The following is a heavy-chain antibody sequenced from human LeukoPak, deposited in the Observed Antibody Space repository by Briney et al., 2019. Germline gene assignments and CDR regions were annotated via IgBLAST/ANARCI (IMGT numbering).Heavy chain of an antibody. V-gene: IGHV1-18*01. CDR2: ISGNNDNP. Sequence: ASVKVSCKTSGYAFSNFGINWVRQAPGQGLEWMGWISGNNDNPNYGQKFQGRFTVTTDSSTSTAYMELRNLRFDDTTVYYCARDGTSTDDYWGQGTLVTVSS. J-gene: IGHJ4*02. CDR3: ARDGTSTDDY. D-gene: IGHD2-2*01. CDR1: GYAFSNFG.